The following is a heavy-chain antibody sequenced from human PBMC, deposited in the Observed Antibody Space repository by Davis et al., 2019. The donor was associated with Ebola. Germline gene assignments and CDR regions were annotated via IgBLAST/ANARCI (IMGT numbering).Heavy chain of an antibody. D-gene: IGHD6-19*01. J-gene: IGHJ3*02. CDR2: INPKSGGT. V-gene: IGHV1-2*06. CDR1: VYTFTGYY. CDR3: ARDRGGIAVAADDAFDI. Sequence: AASVTVSCKASVYTFTGYYMHWVRQAPGQGLEWMGRINPKSGGTKSAQKFQGRVSMTRDTSISTAYMELSSLRSDDTAMYYCARDRGGIAVAADDAFDIWGQGTMVTVSS.